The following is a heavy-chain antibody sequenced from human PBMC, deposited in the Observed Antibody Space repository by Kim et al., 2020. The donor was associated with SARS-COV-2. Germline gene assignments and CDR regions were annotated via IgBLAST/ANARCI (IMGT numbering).Heavy chain of an antibody. D-gene: IGHD6-13*01. CDR3: ARRSSRMDV. CDR1: GGSFSGYY. J-gene: IGHJ6*02. CDR2: INHSGST. V-gene: IGHV4-34*01. Sequence: SETLSLTCAVYGGSFSGYYWSWIRQPPGKGLEWIGEINHSGSTNYNPSLKSRVTISVDTSKNQFSLKLSSVTAADTAVYYCARRSSRMDVWGQGTTVTVS.